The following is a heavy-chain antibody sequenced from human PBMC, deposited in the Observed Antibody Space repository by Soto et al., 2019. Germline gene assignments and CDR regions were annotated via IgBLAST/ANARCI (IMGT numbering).Heavy chain of an antibody. CDR1: GGSISSYY. D-gene: IGHD2-15*01. CDR3: ARAGAATLSDY. CDR2: IYYSGSA. Sequence: SETLSLTCTVSGGSISSYYCSWIRQPPGKGLEWIGYIYYSGSANYNPSLKSRVTISVDTSKNQFSLKLSSVTAADTAVYYCARAGAATLSDYWGQGTPVTVSS. J-gene: IGHJ4*02. V-gene: IGHV4-59*01.